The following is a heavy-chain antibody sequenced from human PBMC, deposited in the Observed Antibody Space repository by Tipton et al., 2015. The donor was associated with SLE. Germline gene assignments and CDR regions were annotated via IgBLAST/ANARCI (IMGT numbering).Heavy chain of an antibody. V-gene: IGHV4-61*09. J-gene: IGHJ4*02. Sequence: TLSLTCTVSGGSISSGSYYWSWIRQPAGKGLEWIGHIYRSGSTNYNPSLKSRVTISVDTSKNQFSLKLRSVTAADTAVYYCAREGNDYDILTGPTYYWGQGTLVTVSS. CDR2: IYRSGST. D-gene: IGHD3-9*01. CDR3: AREGNDYDILTGPTYY. CDR1: GGSISSGSYY.